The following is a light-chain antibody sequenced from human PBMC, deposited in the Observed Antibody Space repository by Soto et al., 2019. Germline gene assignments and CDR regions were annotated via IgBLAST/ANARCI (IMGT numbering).Light chain of an antibody. J-gene: IGKJ1*01. CDR1: QSVSGSS. CDR2: DTS. V-gene: IGKV3-20*01. CDR3: QQYDTSPRT. Sequence: EIVLTQSPGTLSLSPGERATLSCRASQSVSGSSLAWYQQKPGQAPRLVIYDTSSRATGIPDRFSGSGSGTDFTLNISRLEPEDFAVYYCQQYDTSPRTFGQGTKVEIK.